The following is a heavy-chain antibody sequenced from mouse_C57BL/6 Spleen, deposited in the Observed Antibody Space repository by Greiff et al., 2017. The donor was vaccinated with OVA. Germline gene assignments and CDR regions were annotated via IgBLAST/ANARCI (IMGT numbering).Heavy chain of an antibody. CDR1: GFTFSDYG. Sequence: EVHLVESGGGLVKPGGSLKLSCAASGFTFSDYGMHWVRQAPEKGLEWVAYISSGSSTIYYADTVKGRFTISRDNAKNTLFLQMTSLRSEDTAMYYCARSYYGSSGGYYFDYWGQGTTLTVSS. V-gene: IGHV5-17*01. J-gene: IGHJ2*01. CDR2: ISSGSSTI. D-gene: IGHD1-1*01. CDR3: ARSYYGSSGGYYFDY.